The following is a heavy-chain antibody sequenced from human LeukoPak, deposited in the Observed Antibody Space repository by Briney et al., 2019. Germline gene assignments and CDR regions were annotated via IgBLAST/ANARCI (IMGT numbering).Heavy chain of an antibody. CDR2: IIPILGIA. CDR3: AGGQAHYYMDV. Sequence: SVKVSCKASGGTFSSYTISWVRQAPGQGLEWMGRIIPILGIANYAQKFQGRVTITTDESTSTAYMELSSLRSEDTAVYYCAGGQAHYYMDVWGKGTTVTVSS. CDR1: GGTFSSYT. V-gene: IGHV1-69*16. J-gene: IGHJ6*03.